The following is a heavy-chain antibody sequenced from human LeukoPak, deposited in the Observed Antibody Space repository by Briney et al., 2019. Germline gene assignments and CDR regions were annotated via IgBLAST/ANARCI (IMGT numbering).Heavy chain of an antibody. V-gene: IGHV3-7*01. J-gene: IGHJ4*02. CDR3: ARDVYSWYPLFGYY. CDR2: IKQDGSEK. D-gene: IGHD6-13*01. Sequence: GGSLRLSCAASGFTFSSYWMSWVRQAPGKGLEWVANIKQDGSEKYYVDSVKGRFTISRDNAKNSLYLQMNSLRAEDTAVYYCARDVYSWYPLFGYYGGQGTLVTVSS. CDR1: GFTFSSYW.